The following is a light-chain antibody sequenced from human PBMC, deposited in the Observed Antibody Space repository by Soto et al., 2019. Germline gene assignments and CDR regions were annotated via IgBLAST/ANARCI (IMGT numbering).Light chain of an antibody. Sequence: QSVLTQPPSVSAAPGQKVTISCSGSSSNIGSNYVSWYQQLPGTAPKLLIYDNNKRPSGIPDRFSGSKSGTSATLGITGIQTGDEADYYCGTWDASLSGEVIGGGTQLTVL. V-gene: IGLV1-51*01. CDR1: SSNIGSNY. J-gene: IGLJ2*01. CDR2: DNN. CDR3: GTWDASLSGEV.